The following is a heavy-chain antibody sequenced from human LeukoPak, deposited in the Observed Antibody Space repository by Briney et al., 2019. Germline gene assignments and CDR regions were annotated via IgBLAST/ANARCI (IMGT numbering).Heavy chain of an antibody. J-gene: IGHJ4*02. CDR2: INYSEST. V-gene: IGHV4-59*01. CDR1: GGSISSYY. CDR3: VRGGDSSSPNEFDY. D-gene: IGHD6-6*01. Sequence: SQTLSCASPVSGGSISSYYWSWTRSPPGKGRGWIGCINYSESTNYNPSLNSRGTISLDPSKNQFSLYICTVTASDPGVFYCVRGGDSSSPNEFDYWGQGTLVTVSS.